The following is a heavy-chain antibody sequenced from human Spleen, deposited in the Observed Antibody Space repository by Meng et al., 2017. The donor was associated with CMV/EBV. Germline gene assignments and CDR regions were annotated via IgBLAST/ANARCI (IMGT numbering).Heavy chain of an antibody. V-gene: IGHV3-30*02. Sequence: SLKISCAASGFTFSSYSMHWVRQAPGKGLEWVAFIRYDGSNKYYADSVKGRFTISRDNSKNTLYLQMNSLRAEDTAVYYCAKDYYQQAGYYYYGMDVWGQGTTVTVSS. CDR3: AKDYYQQAGYYYYGMDV. J-gene: IGHJ6*02. CDR2: IRYDGSNK. D-gene: IGHD2-2*01. CDR1: GFTFSSYS.